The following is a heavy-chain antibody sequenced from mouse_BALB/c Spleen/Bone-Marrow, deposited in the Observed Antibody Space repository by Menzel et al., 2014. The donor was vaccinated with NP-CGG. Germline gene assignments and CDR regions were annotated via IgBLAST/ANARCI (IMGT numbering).Heavy chain of an antibody. CDR2: ISTYYDDA. CDR3: ARSGKVRNAMDY. CDR1: GYTFTDYA. J-gene: IGHJ4*01. Sequence: VQLQQSGAELVRPGVSVKISCKGSGYTFTDYAMHWVKQSHAKSLEWIGVISTYYDDASYNQKFKGKATMTVDKSSSTAYMELTRLTSEDSAIYYCARSGKVRNAMDYWGQGTSVTVSS. D-gene: IGHD2-14*01. V-gene: IGHV1S137*01.